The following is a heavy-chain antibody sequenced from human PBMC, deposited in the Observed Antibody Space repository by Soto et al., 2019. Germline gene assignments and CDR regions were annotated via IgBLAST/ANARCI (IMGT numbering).Heavy chain of an antibody. J-gene: IGHJ5*02. CDR2: ISAYNGNT. Sequence: ASVKVSCKASGYTFTSYGISWVRQAPGQGLEWMGWISAYNGNTNYAQKLQGRVTMTTDASTSTAYMELRSLRSDDTAVYYCARAPPQTRINWLDPWGQGTLVTVSS. CDR3: ARAPPQTRINWLDP. V-gene: IGHV1-18*01. CDR1: GYTFTSYG.